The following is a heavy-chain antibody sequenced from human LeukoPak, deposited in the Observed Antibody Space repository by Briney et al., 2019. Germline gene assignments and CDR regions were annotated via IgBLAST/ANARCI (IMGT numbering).Heavy chain of an antibody. D-gene: IGHD5-24*01. V-gene: IGHV4-39*01. J-gene: IGHJ4*02. Sequence: SETLSLTCTVSGGSISSSSYYWGWIRQPPGKGLEWIGSIYYSGSTYYNPSLKSRVTISVGTSKNQFSLKLSSVTAADTAVYYCARDERRDGYNLEVSCFDYWGQGTLVTVSS. CDR3: ARDERRDGYNLEVSCFDY. CDR2: IYYSGST. CDR1: GGSISSSSYY.